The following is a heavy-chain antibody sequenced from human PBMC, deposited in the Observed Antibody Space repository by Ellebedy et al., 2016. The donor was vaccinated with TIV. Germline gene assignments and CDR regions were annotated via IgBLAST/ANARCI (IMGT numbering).Heavy chain of an antibody. D-gene: IGHD6-13*01. CDR3: ARPQQLVFDAFDI. J-gene: IGHJ3*02. V-gene: IGHV4-39*01. CDR2: IFYSGTT. CDR1: GGSISSSNYY. Sequence: SEILSLTXAVSGGSISSSNYYWGWIRQPPGKGLEWIGTIFYSGTTYYNPSLKSRVTISIDMSKNQFSLRLTSVTAADTAVYYCARPQQLVFDAFDIWGQGTMVTVSS.